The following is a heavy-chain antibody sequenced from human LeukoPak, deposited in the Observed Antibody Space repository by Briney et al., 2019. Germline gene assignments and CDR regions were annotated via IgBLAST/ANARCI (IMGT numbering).Heavy chain of an antibody. J-gene: IGHJ6*03. Sequence: GGSLRLYCAGSGFTFSSYAMHWVRQAPGKGLEYVSDISTGGGSTFYANSVKGRFTISRDNFKNSLYLQMGSLRAEDMGVYYCARWASAMDDWGKGTMVTVSS. CDR3: ARWASAMDD. V-gene: IGHV3-64*01. CDR1: GFTFSSYA. CDR2: ISTGGGST.